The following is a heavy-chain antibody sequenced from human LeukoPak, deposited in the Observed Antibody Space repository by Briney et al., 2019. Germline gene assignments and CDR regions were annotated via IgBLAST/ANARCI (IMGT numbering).Heavy chain of an antibody. V-gene: IGHV3-11*01. Sequence: GGSLRLSCAASGFTFSDYYMSWIRQAPGKGLEWVSYISSSGSTIYYADSVKGRFTISRDNAENSLYLQMNSLRAEDTAVYYCARARYYYDSTFDYWGQGTLVTVSS. D-gene: IGHD3-22*01. CDR3: ARARYYYDSTFDY. J-gene: IGHJ4*02. CDR2: ISSSGSTI. CDR1: GFTFSDYY.